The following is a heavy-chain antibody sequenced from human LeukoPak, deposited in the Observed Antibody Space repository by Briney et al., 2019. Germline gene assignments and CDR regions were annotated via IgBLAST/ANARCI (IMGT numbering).Heavy chain of an antibody. CDR2: ISWSSGSI. D-gene: IGHD6-19*01. Sequence: GRSLRLSCAASGFTFDDYAMHWVRQAPGKGLEWVSGISWSSGSIGYADSVKGRFTISRDNAKNSLYLQMNSLRAEDTALYYCAKDRDSSGWYFDYWGQGTLVTVSS. CDR3: AKDRDSSGWYFDY. CDR1: GFTFDDYA. V-gene: IGHV3-9*01. J-gene: IGHJ4*02.